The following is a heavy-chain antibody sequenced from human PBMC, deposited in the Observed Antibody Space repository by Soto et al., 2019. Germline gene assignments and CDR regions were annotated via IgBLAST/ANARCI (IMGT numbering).Heavy chain of an antibody. V-gene: IGHV4-4*02. CDR1: GGSISTNW. CDR3: ARHIAVSGTRGFDF. D-gene: IGHD6-19*01. CDR2: IYHSGAT. Sequence: QVQLQESGPGLMKPSGTLSLTCAVSGGSISTNWWSWVRQPPGKGLEWLGEIYHSGATNYNPSLKNRVTMSVDKSQNHLSLNLNAVTAADTAVYYCARHIAVSGTRGFDFWGHGTLVTVSS. J-gene: IGHJ4*01.